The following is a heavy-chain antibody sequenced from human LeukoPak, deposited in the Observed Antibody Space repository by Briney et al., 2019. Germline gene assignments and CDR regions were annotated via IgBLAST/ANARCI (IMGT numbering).Heavy chain of an antibody. CDR3: ARAFCGSSTSCYQDFDY. Sequence: GASVKVSCKASGYTFTSYYMHWVRQAPGQGLEWMGIINPSGGSTSYARKFQGRVTMTRDTSTSTVYMELSSLRSEDTAVYYCARAFCGSSTSCYQDFDYWGQGTLVTVSS. D-gene: IGHD2-2*01. CDR2: INPSGGST. V-gene: IGHV1-46*01. CDR1: GYTFTSYY. J-gene: IGHJ4*02.